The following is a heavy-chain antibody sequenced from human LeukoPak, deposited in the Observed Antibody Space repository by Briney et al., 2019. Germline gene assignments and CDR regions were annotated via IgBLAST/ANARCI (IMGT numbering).Heavy chain of an antibody. Sequence: SVKVSCKASGGTFSSYAISWVRQAPGQGLEWMGGIIPIFGTANYAQKFQGRVTITTDESTSTAYMELSSLRSEDTAVYYRASPGVDCSSTSCYNDAFDIWGQGTMVTVSS. CDR2: IIPIFGTA. V-gene: IGHV1-69*05. CDR3: ASPGVDCSSTSCYNDAFDI. CDR1: GGTFSSYA. D-gene: IGHD2-2*02. J-gene: IGHJ3*02.